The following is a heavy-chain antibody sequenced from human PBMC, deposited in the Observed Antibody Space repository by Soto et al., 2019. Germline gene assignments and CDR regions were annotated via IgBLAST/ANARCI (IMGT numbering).Heavy chain of an antibody. CDR3: ARSPRSSPYFDF. V-gene: IGHV5-51*01. J-gene: IGHJ4*02. Sequence: GESLKISCQCSGYTFSNFWIGWVRLLPGQGLEWMGIIYPGDHETRYSPSFLGKVTISAETSINTAYLQWSSLEASDSAFYFCARSPRSSPYFDFWGQGALVTVSS. D-gene: IGHD6-13*01. CDR2: IYPGDHET. CDR1: GYTFSNFW.